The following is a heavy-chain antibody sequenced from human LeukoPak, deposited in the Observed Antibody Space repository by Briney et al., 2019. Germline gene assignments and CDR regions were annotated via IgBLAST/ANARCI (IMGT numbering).Heavy chain of an antibody. J-gene: IGHJ3*02. D-gene: IGHD3/OR15-3a*01. V-gene: IGHV3-48*01. Sequence: PGGSLRLSCAASGFTFSSYSMNWVRQAPGKGLEWVSYISSSSSTIYYADSVKGRFTISRDNAKNSLYLQMNSLRAEGTAVYYCARMDSNDAFDIWGQGTMVTVSS. CDR1: GFTFSSYS. CDR2: ISSSSSTI. CDR3: ARMDSNDAFDI.